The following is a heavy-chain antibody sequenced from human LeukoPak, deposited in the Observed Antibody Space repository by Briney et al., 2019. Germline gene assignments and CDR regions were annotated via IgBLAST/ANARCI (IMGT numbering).Heavy chain of an antibody. D-gene: IGHD3-10*01. CDR3: AREGYYGSRRNRFHP. CDR2: IYYSGST. V-gene: IGHV4-59*01. CDR1: GGSISNSY. J-gene: IGHJ5*02. Sequence: SETLSLTCTLSGGSISNSYWTCIPDPPEKGLEWIGHIYYSGSTNYNPSLQSRVTISLHKSKNQFSLKLTSVNSAHTAVYYCAREGYYGSRRNRFHPWGQGTLVTVSS.